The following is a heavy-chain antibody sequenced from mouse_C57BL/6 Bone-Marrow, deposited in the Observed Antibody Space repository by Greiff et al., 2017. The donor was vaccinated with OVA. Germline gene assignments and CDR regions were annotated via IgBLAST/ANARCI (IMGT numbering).Heavy chain of an antibody. V-gene: IGHV1-82*01. Sequence: VQVVESGPELVKPGASVKISCKASGYAFSSSWMNWVKQRPGKGLEWIGRIYPGDGDTNYNGKFKGKATLTADKSSSTAYMQLSSLTSEDSAVYFCARSGSNYGFAYWGQGTLVTVSA. CDR1: GYAFSSSW. D-gene: IGHD2-5*01. CDR3: ARSGSNYGFAY. CDR2: IYPGDGDT. J-gene: IGHJ3*01.